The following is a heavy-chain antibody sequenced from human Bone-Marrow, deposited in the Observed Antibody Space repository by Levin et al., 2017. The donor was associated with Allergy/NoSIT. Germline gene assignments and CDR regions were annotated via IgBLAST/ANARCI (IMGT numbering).Heavy chain of an antibody. D-gene: IGHD3-3*01. Sequence: GGSLRLSCAASGFTFSSYAMTWVRRTPGKRLEWVSSIFASGARTFYADSVKGRFTISRDNSKNTLFLQMSSLRVEDTAEYYCAKGSTIDWWFDLWGRGTLVTVSS. CDR2: IFASGART. CDR1: GFTFSSYA. CDR3: AKGSTIDWWFDL. V-gene: IGHV3-23*01. J-gene: IGHJ2*01.